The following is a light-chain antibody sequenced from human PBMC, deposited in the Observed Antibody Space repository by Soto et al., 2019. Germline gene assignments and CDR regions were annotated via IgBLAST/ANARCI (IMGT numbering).Light chain of an antibody. CDR3: AAWDDSLDGVV. V-gene: IGLV1-44*01. CDR1: SSNIGSNT. CDR2: TNN. J-gene: IGLJ3*02. Sequence: QSVLTQPPSASRTPGQRVTISCSGSSSNIGSNTVNWYQQLPGTTPKVLIYTNNHRPSGVPDRFSGSKSGTSASLAISGLQSEDEADYYCAAWDDSLDGVVFGGGTKLTVL.